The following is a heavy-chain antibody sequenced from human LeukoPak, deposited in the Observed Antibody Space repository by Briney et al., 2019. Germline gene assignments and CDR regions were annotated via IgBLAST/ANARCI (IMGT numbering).Heavy chain of an antibody. CDR2: IYYSGST. D-gene: IGHD4-17*01. V-gene: IGHV4-61*08. J-gene: IGHJ5*02. Sequence: PSETLSLTCAVSGGSISSGGYYWSWIRQPPGKGLEWIGYIYYSGSTNYNPSLKSRVTISVDTSKNQFSLKLSSVTAADTAVYYCARFGHDYGDPFDPWGQGTLVTVSS. CDR3: ARFGHDYGDPFDP. CDR1: GGSISSGGYY.